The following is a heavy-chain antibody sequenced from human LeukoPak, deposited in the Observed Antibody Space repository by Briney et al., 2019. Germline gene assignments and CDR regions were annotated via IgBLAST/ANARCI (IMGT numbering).Heavy chain of an antibody. CDR2: XKGDGSKK. D-gene: IGHD6-19*01. V-gene: IGHV3-7*03. J-gene: IGHJ4*02. Sequence: PGGSLRLSCAASGFTFSSCWMTWVRQAPGKGLXWXXXXKGDGSKKNYVDSVKGRFTIFRDNAKNSLYLQMNSLRAEDTAVYYCARVEAVPGAGGSYFDYWGQGTLVTVSS. CDR3: ARVEAVPGAGGSYFDY. CDR1: GFTFSSCW.